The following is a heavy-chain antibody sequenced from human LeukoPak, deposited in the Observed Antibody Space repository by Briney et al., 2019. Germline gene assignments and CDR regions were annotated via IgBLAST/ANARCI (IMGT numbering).Heavy chain of an antibody. Sequence: GGSLRLSCAASGFTFSGYGMHWVRQAPGKGLEWVAFIRYDGSNKYYADSVKGRFTISRDNSKNTLYLQMNSLRAEDTAVYYCAKGLLEWPSLFAYWGQGTLVTVSS. J-gene: IGHJ4*02. D-gene: IGHD3-3*01. CDR3: AKGLLEWPSLFAY. CDR1: GFTFSGYG. CDR2: IRYDGSNK. V-gene: IGHV3-30*02.